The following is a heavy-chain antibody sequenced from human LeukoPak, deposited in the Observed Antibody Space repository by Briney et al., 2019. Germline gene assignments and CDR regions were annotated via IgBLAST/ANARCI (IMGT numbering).Heavy chain of an antibody. D-gene: IGHD3-10*01. CDR1: GFTFDDNG. V-gene: IGHV3-20*04. J-gene: IGHJ4*02. CDR3: ATHSYYYGSGSYPHYLDY. CDR2: LNWNGGTT. Sequence: PGGSLRLSCAASGFTFDDNGMSWVCQAPGKGLEWVSGLNWNGGTTGYADSVKGRFTISRDNAKNFLYLQMNSLRAEDTALYYCATHSYYYGSGSYPHYLDYWGQGTLVTVSS.